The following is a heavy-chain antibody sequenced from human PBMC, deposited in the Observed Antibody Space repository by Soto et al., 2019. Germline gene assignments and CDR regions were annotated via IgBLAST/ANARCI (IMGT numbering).Heavy chain of an antibody. Sequence: PGGSLRLSCAASGFTFTNAWMNWVRQAPGKGLEWVGRIKSKTDGGTTDYAAPVKGRFIISREDSKNTLCLQMNSLKTEDTAVYYCTIHPRDYDILTGYQVDVWGQGTTVTVSS. CDR1: GFTFTNAW. CDR2: IKSKTDGGTT. CDR3: TIHPRDYDILTGYQVDV. V-gene: IGHV3-15*07. D-gene: IGHD3-9*01. J-gene: IGHJ6*02.